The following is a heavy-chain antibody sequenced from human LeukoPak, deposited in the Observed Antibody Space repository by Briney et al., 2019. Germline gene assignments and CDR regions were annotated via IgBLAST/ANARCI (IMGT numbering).Heavy chain of an antibody. CDR3: ARIPPLYCSTSSCYSRSFDF. D-gene: IGHD2-2*02. V-gene: IGHV4-34*01. J-gene: IGHJ4*02. CDR2: INHSGST. Sequence: PSETLSLTCAVYGGSFSGYYWSWIRQPPGKGLEWIGEINHSGSTNYNPSLKSRVTISVDTSKNQFSLKLSSVTAADTAVYYCARIPPLYCSTSSCYSRSFDFWGQGILVTVSS. CDR1: GGSFSGYY.